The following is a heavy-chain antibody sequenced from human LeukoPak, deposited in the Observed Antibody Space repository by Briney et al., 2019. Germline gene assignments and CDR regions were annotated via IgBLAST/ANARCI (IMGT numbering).Heavy chain of an antibody. D-gene: IGHD5-12*01. J-gene: IGHJ4*02. Sequence: GASVKASCKASGYTFTSYDINWVRQATGQGLEWMGWMNPNSGNTGYAQKFQGRVTMTRNTSISTAYMELSSLRSEDTAVYYCARGRIVATSTSLAIYWGQGTLVTVSS. CDR1: GYTFTSYD. CDR3: ARGRIVATSTSLAIY. V-gene: IGHV1-8*01. CDR2: MNPNSGNT.